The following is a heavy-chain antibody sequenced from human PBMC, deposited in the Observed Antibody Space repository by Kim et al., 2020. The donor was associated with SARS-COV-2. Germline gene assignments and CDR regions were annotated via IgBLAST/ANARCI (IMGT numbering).Heavy chain of an antibody. Sequence: SVKVSCKASGGTFSSYAISWVRQAPGQGLEWMGGIIPIFGTANYAQKFQGRVTITADESTSTAYMELSSLRSEDTAVYYCARTNYPYNWNDQYYFDYWGQGTLVTVSS. CDR1: GGTFSSYA. D-gene: IGHD1-1*01. CDR2: IIPIFGTA. CDR3: ARTNYPYNWNDQYYFDY. V-gene: IGHV1-69*13. J-gene: IGHJ4*02.